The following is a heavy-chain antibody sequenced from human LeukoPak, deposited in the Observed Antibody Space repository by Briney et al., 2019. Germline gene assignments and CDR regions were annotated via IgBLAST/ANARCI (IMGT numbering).Heavy chain of an antibody. D-gene: IGHD2-2*01. Sequence: PSETLSLTCTVSGGSISSYYWSWIRQPPGKGLEWIGYIYSSGSTNYNPSLKSRVTISVDTSKNQFSLKLSSVTAADTAVYYCAREAQQASRAFDIWGQGTMVTVSS. J-gene: IGHJ3*02. CDR3: AREAQQASRAFDI. CDR1: GGSISSYY. CDR2: IYSSGST. V-gene: IGHV4-4*08.